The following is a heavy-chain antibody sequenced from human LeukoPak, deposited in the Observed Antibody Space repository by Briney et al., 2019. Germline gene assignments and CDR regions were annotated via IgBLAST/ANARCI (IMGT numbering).Heavy chain of an antibody. CDR1: GAFISGYY. CDR3: AILPTV. V-gene: IGHV4-59*01. J-gene: IGHJ6*04. Sequence: SETLSLPGTVPGAFISGYYWSWVRQPPGKRLEFIGYIYNSLNDYNPSLKSRVIISSDPSKNQFSLRLSSMNAADTAVYYCAILPTVWGKGTLVTVSS. CDR2: IYNSLN.